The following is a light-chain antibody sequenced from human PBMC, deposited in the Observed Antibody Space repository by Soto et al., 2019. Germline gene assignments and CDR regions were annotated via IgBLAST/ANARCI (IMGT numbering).Light chain of an antibody. CDR3: SSYTSSFKLAV. Sequence: QSLLAQPPRVCGSTGQPNTIFCPGNSSDLGGYNYVSWYQQHPGSAPKLMIYDVSSRPSGVSNRFSGSKSGNTASLTISGLQAEDEADYYCSSYTSSFKLAVFGSGTKGTVL. CDR2: DVS. V-gene: IGLV2-14*03. CDR1: SSDLGGYNY. J-gene: IGLJ1*01.